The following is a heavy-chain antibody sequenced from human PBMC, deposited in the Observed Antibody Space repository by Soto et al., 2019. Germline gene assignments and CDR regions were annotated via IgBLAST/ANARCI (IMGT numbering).Heavy chain of an antibody. J-gene: IGHJ4*02. CDR3: AGSVEMATRPFDY. CDR1: GGSFSGYY. D-gene: IGHD5-12*01. Sequence: QVQLQQWGAGLLKPSETLSLTCAVYGGSFSGYYWSWIRQPPGKGLEWIGEINHSGSTNYNPSLKRRVTISVDTSKNQFSLKLSSVTAADTAVYYCAGSVEMATRPFDYWGQGTLVTVSS. CDR2: INHSGST. V-gene: IGHV4-34*01.